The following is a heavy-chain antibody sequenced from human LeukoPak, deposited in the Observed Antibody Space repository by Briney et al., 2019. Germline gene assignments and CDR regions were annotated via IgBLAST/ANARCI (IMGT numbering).Heavy chain of an antibody. Sequence: PGRSLRLSCAASGFTFSSYAMHWVRQAPGKGLEWVAVISYDGSNKYYADSVKGRFTISRDNSKNTLYLQMNSLRAEDTAVYYCARDRGHYDRGLYYFDYWGQGTLVTVSS. V-gene: IGHV3-30-3*01. CDR1: GFTFSSYA. D-gene: IGHD3-22*01. CDR3: ARDRGHYDRGLYYFDY. J-gene: IGHJ4*02. CDR2: ISYDGSNK.